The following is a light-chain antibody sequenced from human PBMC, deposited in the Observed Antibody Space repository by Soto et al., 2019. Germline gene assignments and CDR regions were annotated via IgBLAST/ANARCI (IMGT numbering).Light chain of an antibody. Sequence: QPVLTQPASVSGSPGQSITISCTGTSSDVGGYNYVSWYQQHPGKAPKLMIYDVSNRPSGVSNRFSGSKSGNTASLTISGLRADDEADYYCSSYTSSSTLYVFGTGTKLTVL. CDR2: DVS. CDR3: SSYTSSSTLYV. CDR1: SSDVGGYNY. J-gene: IGLJ1*01. V-gene: IGLV2-14*01.